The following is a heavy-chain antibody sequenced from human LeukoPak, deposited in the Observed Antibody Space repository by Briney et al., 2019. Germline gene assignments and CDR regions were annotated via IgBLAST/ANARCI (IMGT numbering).Heavy chain of an antibody. CDR1: GGSISSYY. V-gene: IGHV4-59*01. D-gene: IGHD5-18*01. CDR2: IYYSGST. CDR3: ARALSRGYSYGYYNYYYMDV. Sequence: SETLSLTCTVSGGSISSYYWSWIRQPPGKVLEWIGYIYYSGSTNYNPSLKSRVTISVDTSKNQFSLKLSSVTAADTAVYYCARALSRGYSYGYYNYYYMDVWGKGTTVTVSS. J-gene: IGHJ6*03.